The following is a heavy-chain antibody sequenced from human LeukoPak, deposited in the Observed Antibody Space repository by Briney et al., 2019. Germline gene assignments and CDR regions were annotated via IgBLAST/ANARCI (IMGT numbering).Heavy chain of an antibody. Sequence: GGSLRLSCAASGFTFSSYAMSCVRQAPGKGLEWVSGLSGRGSTTHSADSVKGRFIISRDNSKNTLYLRLNSLRVEDTAVYYCAKGDSYGSYWYFALWGRGTLVTVSS. CDR3: AKGDSYGSYWYFAL. D-gene: IGHD5-18*01. J-gene: IGHJ2*01. CDR1: GFTFSSYA. V-gene: IGHV3-23*01. CDR2: LSGRGSTT.